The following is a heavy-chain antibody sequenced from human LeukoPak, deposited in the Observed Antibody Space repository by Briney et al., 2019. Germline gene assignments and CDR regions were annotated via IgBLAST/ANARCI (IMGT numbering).Heavy chain of an antibody. V-gene: IGHV4-4*02. J-gene: IGHJ3*02. CDR1: GGSISSSNW. CDR3: ARATATVTTTGAFGI. D-gene: IGHD4-17*01. CDR2: IYHSGST. Sequence: SETLSLTCAVSGGSISSSNWWSWVRQPPGKGLEWIGEIYHSGSTNYNPSLKSRVTISVDKSKNQFSLKLSSVTAADTAVYYCARATATVTTTGAFGIWGQGTMVTVSS.